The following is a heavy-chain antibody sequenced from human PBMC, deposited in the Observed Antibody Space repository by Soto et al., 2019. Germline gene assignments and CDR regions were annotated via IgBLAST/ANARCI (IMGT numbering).Heavy chain of an antibody. CDR3: ARGRYCSGDSCKSYFYYYGMDV. Sequence: PSETLSLTCTVSGGSIIGYYWSWIREPPGKGLESIGYAHYRGNTDYNPSLKSRVTISVDTSKNQCSLKLSSVTAADTAVYYCARGRYCSGDSCKSYFYYYGMDVWGQGTTVTVSS. CDR1: GGSIIGYY. J-gene: IGHJ6*02. V-gene: IGHV4-59*01. D-gene: IGHD2-15*01. CDR2: AHYRGNT.